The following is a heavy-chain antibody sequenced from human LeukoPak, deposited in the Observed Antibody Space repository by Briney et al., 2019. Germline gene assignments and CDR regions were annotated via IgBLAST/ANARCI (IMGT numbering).Heavy chain of an antibody. D-gene: IGHD2-2*01. J-gene: IGHJ5*02. CDR3: ARDTGRYCSSTSCPFDP. CDR2: IRYDGSNK. CDR1: GFTFSSYG. V-gene: IGHV3-30*02. Sequence: GGSLRLSCAASGFTFSSYGMHWVRQAPGKGLEWVAFIRYDGSNKYYADSVKGRFTISRDNAKNSLYLQMNSLRAEDTAVYYCARDTGRYCSSTSCPFDPWGQGTLVTVSS.